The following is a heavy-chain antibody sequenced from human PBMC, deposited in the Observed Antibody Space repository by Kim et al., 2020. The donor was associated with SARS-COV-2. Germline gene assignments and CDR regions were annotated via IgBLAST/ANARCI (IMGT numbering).Heavy chain of an antibody. D-gene: IGHD3-10*01. CDR2: IYYSGST. CDR1: GGSISSGGFS. Sequence: SETLSLTCTVSGGSISSGGFSWSWIRQPPGKDLEWIGYIYYSGSTHYNPSLKSRVTISVDRSKNQFSLKLSSVTAADTAVYYCARGAMVRGIIYWFDPWGQGTLVTVSS. CDR3: ARGAMVRGIIYWFDP. V-gene: IGHV4-30-2*01. J-gene: IGHJ5*02.